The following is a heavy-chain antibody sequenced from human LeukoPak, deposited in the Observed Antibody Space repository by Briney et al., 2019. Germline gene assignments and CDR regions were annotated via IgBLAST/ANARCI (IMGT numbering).Heavy chain of an antibody. Sequence: ASVKVSCKASGYTFTSYGISWVRQAPGQGLEWMGWISAYNGNTNYAQKLQGRVTITADKSTSTAYMELSSLRSEDTAVYYCASPSYCSSTSCYTSFDYWGQGTLVTVSS. CDR3: ASPSYCSSTSCYTSFDY. J-gene: IGHJ4*02. D-gene: IGHD2-2*02. CDR1: GYTFTSYG. CDR2: ISAYNGNT. V-gene: IGHV1-18*01.